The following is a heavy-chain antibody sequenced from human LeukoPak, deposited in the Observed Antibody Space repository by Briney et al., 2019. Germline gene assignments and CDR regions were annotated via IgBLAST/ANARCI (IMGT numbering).Heavy chain of an antibody. D-gene: IGHD4-17*01. CDR3: ARGPLHYGDPNWFDP. CDR1: GGSISSGGYS. CDR2: IYHSGST. V-gene: IGHV4-30-2*01. Sequence: SQTLSLTCAVSGGSISSGGYSWSWIRQPPGKGLEWIAYIYHSGSTYYNPSLKSRVAIPVDRSKNHFSLKLSSVTAADTAVYYCARGPLHYGDPNWFDPWGQGTLVTVSS. J-gene: IGHJ5*02.